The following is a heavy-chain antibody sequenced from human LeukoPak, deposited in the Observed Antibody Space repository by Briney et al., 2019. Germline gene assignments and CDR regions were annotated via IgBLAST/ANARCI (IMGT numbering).Heavy chain of an antibody. D-gene: IGHD3-22*01. CDR3: AREGYYYDSSGYYQGGLDAFDI. Sequence: GVSLRLSCAASGFTFSSYGMHWVRQAPGKGLEWVAVISYDGSNKYYADSVKGRFTISRDNSKNTLYLQMNSLRAEDTAVYYCAREGYYYDSSGYYQGGLDAFDIWGQGTMVTVSS. V-gene: IGHV3-30*03. CDR1: GFTFSSYG. J-gene: IGHJ3*02. CDR2: ISYDGSNK.